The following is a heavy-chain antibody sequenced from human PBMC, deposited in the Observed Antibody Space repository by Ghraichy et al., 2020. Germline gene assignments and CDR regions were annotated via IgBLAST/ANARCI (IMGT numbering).Heavy chain of an antibody. D-gene: IGHD5-18*01. V-gene: IGHV4-59*01. CDR2: IYYSGST. CDR1: GGSISSYY. J-gene: IGHJ5*02. CDR3: ARAGYSYGTTVWFDP. Sequence: SETLSLTCTVSGGSISSYYWSWIPQPPGKGLEWIGYIYYSGSTNYNPSLKSRVTISVDTSKNQFSLKLSSVTAADTAVYYCARAGYSYGTTVWFDPWGQGTLVTVSS.